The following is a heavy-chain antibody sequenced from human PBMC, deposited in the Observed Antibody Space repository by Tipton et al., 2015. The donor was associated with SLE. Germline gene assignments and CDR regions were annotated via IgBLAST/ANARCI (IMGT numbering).Heavy chain of an antibody. J-gene: IGHJ6*02. CDR2: ISSSSSYI. CDR1: GFTFSSYS. CDR3: ARDRGGLYDFWSGYYSYYYYGMDV. D-gene: IGHD3-3*01. Sequence: GSLRLSCAASGFTFSSYSMNWVRQAPGKGLEWVSSISSSSSYIYYADSVKGRFTISRDNAKNSLDLQMNSLRAEDTAVYYCARDRGGLYDFWSGYYSYYYYGMDVWGQGTTVTVSS. V-gene: IGHV3-21*01.